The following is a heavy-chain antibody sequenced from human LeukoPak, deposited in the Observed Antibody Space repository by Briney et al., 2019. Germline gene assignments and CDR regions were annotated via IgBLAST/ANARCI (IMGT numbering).Heavy chain of an antibody. Sequence: PGGSLRLSCAASGFTFSDYWLHWVRQPPGEGLVWVSRIDSYGRSTSYADSVKGRFIISRDNAKNTLYLQMNSLRAEDTAVYYCARDYRKLGRDVWGQGTTVTVSS. CDR1: GFTFSDYW. CDR2: IDSYGRST. CDR3: ARDYRKLGRDV. J-gene: IGHJ6*02. V-gene: IGHV3-74*01. D-gene: IGHD3-16*02.